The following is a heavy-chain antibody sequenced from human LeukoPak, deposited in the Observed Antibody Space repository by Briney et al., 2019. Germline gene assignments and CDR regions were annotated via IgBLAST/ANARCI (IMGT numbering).Heavy chain of an antibody. CDR3: AREGIAVAGGVLLIDY. Sequence: ASVKVSCKASGGTFSSYAISWVRQAPGQGLEWMGRIIPTFGTANYAQKFQGRVTITTDESTSTAYMELSSLRSEDTAVYYCAREGIAVAGGVLLIDYWGQGTLVTVSS. V-gene: IGHV1-69*05. J-gene: IGHJ4*02. D-gene: IGHD6-19*01. CDR2: IIPTFGTA. CDR1: GGTFSSYA.